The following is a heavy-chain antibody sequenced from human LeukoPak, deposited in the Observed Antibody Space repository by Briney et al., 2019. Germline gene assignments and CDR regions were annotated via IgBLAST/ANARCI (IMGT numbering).Heavy chain of an antibody. CDR1: GFTFSNYC. CDR3: ARVQGGGYRTADY. V-gene: IGHV3-7*01. J-gene: IGHJ4*02. D-gene: IGHD6-19*01. Sequence: PGGSLRLSCAASGFTFSNYCMSWVRQAPGKGLEWVANLKQDGSVIWYVDSVKGRFTISRDNSKNTLFLQMNSLRGEDTAMYYCARVQGGGYRTADYWGQGTLVTVSS. CDR2: LKQDGSVI.